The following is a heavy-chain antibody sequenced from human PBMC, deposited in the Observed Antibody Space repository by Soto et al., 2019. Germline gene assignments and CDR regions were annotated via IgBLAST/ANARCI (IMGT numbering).Heavy chain of an antibody. CDR2: SRDKAHSYTT. V-gene: IGHV3-72*01. D-gene: IGHD2-21*01. CDR1: AFTFSDHF. Sequence: EVQLVESGGGLVQPGGSLRLSCEVSAFTFSDHFIDWVRQAPGKGLELVGRSRDKAHSYTTEYAASVKGGFTISRDDSRNSLYLEMNSPKTEDTAVYYCARNLAYGGGYTFDYWGQGTLVTVSS. J-gene: IGHJ4*02. CDR3: ARNLAYGGGYTFDY.